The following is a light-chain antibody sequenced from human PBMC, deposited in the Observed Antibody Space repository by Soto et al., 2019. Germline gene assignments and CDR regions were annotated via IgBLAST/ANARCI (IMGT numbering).Light chain of an antibody. J-gene: IGLJ2*01. CDR3: SSYTIISTLEMV. V-gene: IGLV2-14*01. CDR2: DVS. CDR1: SSDVRGYNY. Sequence: QSALTQPASVSGSPVQAITISCTGTSSDVRGYNYVSWSQEHPGKAPKLMIYDVSNCPSGVSNRFSGSKSDNTASLSISGLQAEDEADYFCSSYTIISTLEMVFGGGTKLTVL.